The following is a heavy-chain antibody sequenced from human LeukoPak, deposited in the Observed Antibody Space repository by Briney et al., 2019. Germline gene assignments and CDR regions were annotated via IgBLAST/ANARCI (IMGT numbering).Heavy chain of an antibody. CDR3: AREELHYGMDV. CDR2: INPSCGST. J-gene: IGHJ6*02. D-gene: IGHD4-23*01. CDR1: GYTFTSYY. V-gene: IGHV1-46*01. Sequence: GASVKVSCKASGYTFTSYYMHWVRQAPGQGLEWMGIINPSCGSTSYAQKFQGRVTMTRDTSTSTVYMELSSLRSEDTAVYYCAREELHYGMDVWGQGTTVTVSS.